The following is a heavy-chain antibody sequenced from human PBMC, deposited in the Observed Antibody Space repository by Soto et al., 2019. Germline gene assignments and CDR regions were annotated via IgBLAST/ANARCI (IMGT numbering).Heavy chain of an antibody. CDR1: GFIFNNYA. Sequence: EVQLLESGGGLVQRGGSLRLSSAASGFIFNNYAMTWVRQAPGKGLEWVARVSGRGGSAYYADSVKGRLTISRDNSNNTLYLQMTNVRGEDTAVYYCVRRAGGAVVWYYDLWGRGTLVSVFS. V-gene: IGHV3-23*01. CDR2: VSGRGGSA. J-gene: IGHJ2*01. D-gene: IGHD2-21*01. CDR3: VRRAGGAVVWYYDL.